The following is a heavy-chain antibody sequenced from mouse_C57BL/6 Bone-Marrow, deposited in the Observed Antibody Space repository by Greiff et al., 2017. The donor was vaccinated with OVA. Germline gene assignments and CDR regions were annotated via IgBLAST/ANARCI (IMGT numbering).Heavy chain of an antibody. CDR1: GFTFSSYA. Sequence: EVHLVESGGGLVKPGGSLKLSCAASGFTFSSYAMSWVRQTPEKRLEWVATISDGGSYTYYPDNVKGRFTISRDNAKNNLYLQMSHLKSEDTAMYYCAREHYYAMDYWGQGTSVTVSS. V-gene: IGHV5-4*01. J-gene: IGHJ4*01. CDR3: AREHYYAMDY. CDR2: ISDGGSYT.